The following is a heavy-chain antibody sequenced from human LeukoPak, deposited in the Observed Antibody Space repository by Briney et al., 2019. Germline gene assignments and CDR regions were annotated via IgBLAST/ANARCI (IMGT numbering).Heavy chain of an antibody. V-gene: IGHV3-30-3*01. CDR2: ISYDGSNK. D-gene: IGHD3-22*01. J-gene: IGHJ3*02. CDR1: GFTFSSYA. Sequence: GGSLRLSCAASGFTFSSYAMHWVRQAPGKGLEWVAVISYDGSNKYYADSVKGRFTISRDNSKNTLYLQMNSLRAEDTAVYYCAREVEDSSGYYYHDAFDIWGQGTMVTVSS. CDR3: AREVEDSSGYYYHDAFDI.